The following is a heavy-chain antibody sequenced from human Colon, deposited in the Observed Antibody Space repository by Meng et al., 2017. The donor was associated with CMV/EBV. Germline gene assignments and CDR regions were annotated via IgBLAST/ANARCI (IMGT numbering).Heavy chain of an antibody. D-gene: IGHD6-6*01. V-gene: IGHV3-7*01. CDR3: ARPPGSSSSGY. CDR1: GGSFSGYY. Sequence: GGSLRLSCAVYGGSFSGYYWSWIRQAPGRGLEWVANIKQDGSQKYYVDSVKGRFTISRDNAKNSVYLQMNSLTDEDTAVYYCARPPGSSSSGYWGQGTLVTVSS. J-gene: IGHJ4*02. CDR2: IKQDGSQK.